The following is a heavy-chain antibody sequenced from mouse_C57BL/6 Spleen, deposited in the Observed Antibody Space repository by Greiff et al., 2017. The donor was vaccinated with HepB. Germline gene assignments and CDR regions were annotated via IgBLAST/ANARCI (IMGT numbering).Heavy chain of an antibody. CDR3: ARCPFYYYGSSYEWYFDV. J-gene: IGHJ1*03. CDR2: IHPNSGST. Sequence: VQLQQPGAELVKPGASVKLSCKASGYTFTSYWMHWVKQRPGQGLEWIGMIHPNSGSTNYNEKFKSKATLTVDKSSSTAYMQLSSLTSEDSAVYYCARCPFYYYGSSYEWYFDVWGTGTTVTVSS. CDR1: GYTFTSYW. D-gene: IGHD1-1*01. V-gene: IGHV1-64*01.